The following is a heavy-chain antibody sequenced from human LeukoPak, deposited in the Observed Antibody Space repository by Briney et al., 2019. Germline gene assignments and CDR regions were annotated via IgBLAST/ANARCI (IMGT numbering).Heavy chain of an antibody. CDR2: INHSGST. CDR1: GESFSGYY. CDR3: ARGGAGSPGGYFDY. J-gene: IGHJ4*02. V-gene: IGHV4-34*01. D-gene: IGHD3-10*01. Sequence: PSETLSLTCAVYGESFSGYYWSWIRQPPGKGLEWIGEINHSGSTNYYPSLKSRVSISVDTSKNHFSLKLSSVTAADTAVYYCARGGAGSPGGYFDYWGQGTLVTVSS.